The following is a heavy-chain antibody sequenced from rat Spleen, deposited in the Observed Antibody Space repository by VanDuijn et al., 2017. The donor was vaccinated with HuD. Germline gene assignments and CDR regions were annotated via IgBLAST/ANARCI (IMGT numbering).Heavy chain of an antibody. D-gene: IGHD1-10*01. V-gene: IGHV5-25*01. CDR2: INVAGDTT. CDR1: RFTFSNYY. CDR3: ARGDNNYGRFAY. J-gene: IGHJ3*01. Sequence: EVQLVGSGGGLVQPGRSMKLSCVALRFTFSNYYMAWVRQAPTKGLEWVASINVAGDTTYYRDSVKGRFTFSRDNARNTLYLQMKSLRSEDTATYYCARGDNNYGRFAYWGQGTLVTVSS.